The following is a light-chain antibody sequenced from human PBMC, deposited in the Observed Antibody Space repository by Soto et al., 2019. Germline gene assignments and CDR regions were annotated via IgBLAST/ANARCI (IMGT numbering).Light chain of an antibody. CDR1: SSDVGGYSY. V-gene: IGLV2-14*01. J-gene: IGLJ1*01. CDR2: DVS. CDR3: ASYTNSCTYV. Sequence: QSVLTQPASVSGSPGQSIAISCTGTSSDVGGYSYVSWYQQQPGKAPKLVISDVSNRPSGVSDRFSGSKSGNTASLTISGLQTEDEADYYCASYTNSCTYVFRTGTKVTDL.